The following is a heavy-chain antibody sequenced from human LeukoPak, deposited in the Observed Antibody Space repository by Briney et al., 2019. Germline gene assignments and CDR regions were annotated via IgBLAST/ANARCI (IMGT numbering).Heavy chain of an antibody. J-gene: IGHJ3*02. V-gene: IGHV4-31*11. Sequence: SETLSLTCAVSGGSISSGSYYWGWIRQHPGKGLEWIGSVYYSGSTYYNPSLKSRLTISKDTSKKQFSLKLSSVTAADTAVYFCATSRNVDQFDIWGQGTMVTVSS. D-gene: IGHD3/OR15-3a*01. CDR3: ATSRNVDQFDI. CDR2: VYYSGST. CDR1: GGSISSGSYY.